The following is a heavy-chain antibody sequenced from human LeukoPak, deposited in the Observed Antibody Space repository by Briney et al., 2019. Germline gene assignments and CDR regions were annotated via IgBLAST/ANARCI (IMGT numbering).Heavy chain of an antibody. J-gene: IGHJ3*02. Sequence: GGSLRLSCAASGFTVSSNYMSWVRQAPGKGLEWVSLLFSGGTTYYADSVKGRFTISRDNSKNTLYLQMNSLRAEDTAVYYCARVGDGYNYAFDMWGQGTMVTVSS. CDR1: GFTVSSNY. CDR3: ARVGDGYNYAFDM. V-gene: IGHV3-53*05. D-gene: IGHD5-24*01. CDR2: LFSGGTT.